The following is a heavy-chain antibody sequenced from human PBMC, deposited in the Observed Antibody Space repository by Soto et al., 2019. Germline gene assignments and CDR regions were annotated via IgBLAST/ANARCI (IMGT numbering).Heavy chain of an antibody. V-gene: IGHV3-23*01. D-gene: IGHD1-20*01. CDR2: ISASAGTT. J-gene: IGHJ5*02. Sequence: EVQLLESGGGLVQPGGSLRLSCAASRFTFSIYAMSWVRQAPGKGLEWVSAISASAGTTYYAGSVKGRFTISRDNSKNTLYLQMNSLRAEDTAVYYCAKGGVNNRNGWLDPWGQGTLVTVSS. CDR3: AKGGVNNRNGWLDP. CDR1: RFTFSIYA.